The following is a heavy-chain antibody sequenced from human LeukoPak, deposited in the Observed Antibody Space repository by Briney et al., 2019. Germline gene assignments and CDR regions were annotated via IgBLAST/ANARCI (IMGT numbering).Heavy chain of an antibody. CDR1: GGSISSSSYY. CDR3: AKYSTYYPNWFDP. D-gene: IGHD3-10*01. J-gene: IGHJ5*02. CDR2: VYYSGST. Sequence: KPSETLSLTCTVSGGSISSSSYYWGWIRQPPGKGLEWIGNVYYSGSTYYNPSLKSRVSISIDTSKNQFSLKPSSVTAADTAVYYCAKYSTYYPNWFDPWGQGTLVTVSS. V-gene: IGHV4-39*01.